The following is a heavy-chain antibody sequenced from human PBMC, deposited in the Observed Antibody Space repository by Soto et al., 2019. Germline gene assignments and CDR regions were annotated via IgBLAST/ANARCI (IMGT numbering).Heavy chain of an antibody. J-gene: IGHJ5*02. CDR3: ARLRGGLWFGEFLNDGPYTWFDP. D-gene: IGHD3-10*01. CDR2: IYYSGST. V-gene: IGHV4-39*01. Sequence: SETLSLTCTVSGGSISSSSYYWGWIRQPPGKGLEWIGSIYYSGSTYYNPSLKSRVTISVDTSKNQFSLKLSSVTAADTAVYYCARLRGGLWFGEFLNDGPYTWFDPWGQGTLVTVSS. CDR1: GGSISSSSYY.